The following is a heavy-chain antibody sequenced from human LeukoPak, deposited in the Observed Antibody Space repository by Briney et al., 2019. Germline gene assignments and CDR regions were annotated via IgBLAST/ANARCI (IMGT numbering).Heavy chain of an antibody. J-gene: IGHJ4*02. CDR2: IKSKTDGGTT. CDR3: TTDSPRITIFGVVIDFDY. Sequence: GGSLRLSCAASGFTFSNAWMSWVRQAPGKGLEWVGRIKSKTDGGTTDYAAPVKGRFTISRDDSKNTLYLQMNSLKTEDTAVYYCTTDSPRITIFGVVIDFDYWGQGTLVTVSS. D-gene: IGHD3-3*01. CDR1: GFTFSNAW. V-gene: IGHV3-15*01.